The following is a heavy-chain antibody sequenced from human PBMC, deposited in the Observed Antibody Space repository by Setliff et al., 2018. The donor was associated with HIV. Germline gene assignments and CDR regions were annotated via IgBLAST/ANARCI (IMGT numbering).Heavy chain of an antibody. V-gene: IGHV5-51*01. CDR2: IFPADSDT. J-gene: IGHJ3*01. D-gene: IGHD3-22*01. CDR3: ARHRVDTSMLVVKDPGAFDL. Sequence: GESLKISCRGFGYSFGDYWIGWVRQKPGKGLEWMGIIFPADSDTRVNPSFQGQVTISADKSTYAAFLQWTSLKASDTGIYYCARHRVDTSMLVVKDPGAFDLWGQGTLFNVSA. CDR1: GYSFGDYW.